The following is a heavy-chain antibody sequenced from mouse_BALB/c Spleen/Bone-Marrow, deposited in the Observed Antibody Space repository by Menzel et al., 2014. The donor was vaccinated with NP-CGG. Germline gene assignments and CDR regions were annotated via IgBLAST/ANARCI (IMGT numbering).Heavy chain of an antibody. CDR1: GFTFSDYY. D-gene: IGHD1-2*01. CDR3: ARQGVRLRLTMDY. J-gene: IGHJ4*01. Sequence: EVQLVESGGGLVQPGGSLKLSCATSGFTFSDYYMYWVRQTPEKRLEWVAYISNGGGSTYYPDTVKGRFTISRDNAKNTLYLQMSALKSEDTAMYYCARQGVRLRLTMDYWGQGTSVTVSS. V-gene: IGHV5-12*02. CDR2: ISNGGGST.